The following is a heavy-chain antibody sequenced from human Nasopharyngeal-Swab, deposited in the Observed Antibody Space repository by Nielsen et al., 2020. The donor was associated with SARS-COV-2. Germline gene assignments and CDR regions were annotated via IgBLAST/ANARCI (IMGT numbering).Heavy chain of an antibody. J-gene: IGHJ6*02. CDR3: ASVLGYCSSTSCYYYYGMDV. D-gene: IGHD2-2*01. CDR2: IYHSGST. Sequence: WIRQPPGKGLEWIGEIYHSGSTNYNPSLKSRVIISVDKSKNQFSLKLSSVTAADTAVYYCASVLGYCSSTSCYYYYGMDVWGQGTTVTVSS. V-gene: IGHV4-4*02.